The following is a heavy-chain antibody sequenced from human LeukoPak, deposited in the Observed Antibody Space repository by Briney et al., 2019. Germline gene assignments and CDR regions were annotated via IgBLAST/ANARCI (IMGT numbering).Heavy chain of an antibody. CDR2: ISGSGGST. V-gene: IGHV3-23*01. CDR1: GFTFSSYA. CDR3: ARTASSCSGGSCSYDY. D-gene: IGHD2-15*01. J-gene: IGHJ4*02. Sequence: GGSLRLSCAASGFTFSSYAMSWVRQAPGKGLEWVSAISGSGGSTYYADSVKGRFTISRDNSKNTLYLQMNSLRAEDTAVYYCARTASSCSGGSCSYDYWGQGTLVTVS.